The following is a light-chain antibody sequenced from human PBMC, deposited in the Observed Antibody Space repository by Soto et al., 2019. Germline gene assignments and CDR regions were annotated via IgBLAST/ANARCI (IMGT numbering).Light chain of an antibody. J-gene: IGKJ4*01. Sequence: IVMTQSPATLSVSPGERATLSCRASQSISSDVAWYRQKPGQPPTLILYGASTRAIGIRARFSGSGSGAEFTLTINSLQSEDFGTYYCQQYNDWTLSFGGGTKVDIX. CDR1: QSISSD. V-gene: IGKV3-15*01. CDR2: GAS. CDR3: QQYNDWTLS.